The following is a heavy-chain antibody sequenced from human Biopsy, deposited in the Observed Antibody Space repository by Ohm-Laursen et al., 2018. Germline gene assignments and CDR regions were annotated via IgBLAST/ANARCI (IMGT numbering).Heavy chain of an antibody. CDR3: ARDSPSYADYPLDS. CDR2: VYVSGST. V-gene: IGHV4-4*07. D-gene: IGHD4-17*01. J-gene: IGHJ4*02. Sequence: TLSLTCSVSGTSIITYSWSWIRQPAGKGLEWIGRVYVSGSTNYNPSLKSRVTMSLDTSESRFSLELASVTAADTAVYYCARDSPSYADYPLDSWGPGILVTVS. CDR1: GTSIITYS.